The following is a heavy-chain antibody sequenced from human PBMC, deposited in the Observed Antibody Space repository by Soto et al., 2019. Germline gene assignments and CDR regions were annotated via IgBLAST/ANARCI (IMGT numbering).Heavy chain of an antibody. J-gene: IGHJ4*02. CDR3: AKSGGWTTLDY. Sequence: QVQLQESGPGLVKPSETLSLTCTVSGGSISSYYWSWIRQPPGKGLERIGYIYYSGSTNYNPSFRRRVTMAVDTSKNQFSLKLSSVTAADTAVYYCAKSGGWTTLDYWGQGALVTVSS. CDR2: IYYSGST. D-gene: IGHD2-15*01. CDR1: GGSISSYY. V-gene: IGHV4-59*01.